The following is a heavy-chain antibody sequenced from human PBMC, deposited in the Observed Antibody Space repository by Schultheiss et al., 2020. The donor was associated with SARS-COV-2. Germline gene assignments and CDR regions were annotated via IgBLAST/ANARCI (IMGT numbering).Heavy chain of an antibody. V-gene: IGHV3-30-3*01. D-gene: IGHD3-10*01. CDR2: ISYDGSNK. CDR1: GFTFSSYA. Sequence: GESLKISCAASGFTFSSYAMHWVRQAPGKGLEWVAVISYDGSNKYYADSVKGRFTISRDNSKNTLYLQMNSLRAEDTAVYYCARDLGQLLWFEPTSGAGDVWGQGTTVTVSS. CDR3: ARDLGQLLWFEPTSGAGDV. J-gene: IGHJ6*02.